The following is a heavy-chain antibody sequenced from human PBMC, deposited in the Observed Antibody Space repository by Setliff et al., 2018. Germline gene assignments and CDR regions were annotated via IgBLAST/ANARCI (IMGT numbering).Heavy chain of an antibody. CDR3: ATVRDAVVAARKTNDAFDI. CDR2: VDPEDGET. CDR1: GYTFTDYY. Sequence: ASVKVSCKASGYTFTDYYMHWVQQAPGKGLEWMGRVDPEDGETIYAEKFQGRVTITADTSTDTAYMELSSLRSEDTAVYYCATVRDAVVAARKTNDAFDIWGQGTMVTVS. D-gene: IGHD2-15*01. J-gene: IGHJ3*02. V-gene: IGHV1-69-2*01.